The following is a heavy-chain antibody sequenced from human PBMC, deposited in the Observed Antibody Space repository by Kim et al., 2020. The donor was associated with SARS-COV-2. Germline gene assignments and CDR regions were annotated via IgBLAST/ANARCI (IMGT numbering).Heavy chain of an antibody. D-gene: IGHD5-18*01. Sequence: EQKFTGRVTIPADESTSTAYMELSSLRSEDTAVYYCAARYSYGWMNWFDPWGQGTLVTVSS. J-gene: IGHJ5*02. V-gene: IGHV1-69*01. CDR3: AARYSYGWMNWFDP.